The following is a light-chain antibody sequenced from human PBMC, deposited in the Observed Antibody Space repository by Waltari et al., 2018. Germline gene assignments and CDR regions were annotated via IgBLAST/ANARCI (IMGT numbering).Light chain of an antibody. Sequence: DIQMTHSPSSLSASVGDRFTITCRARENVNNLLNWYPQKPGKAPTLLLYKASTLQCAVPARFSGSGSATGYTFIISSLQSEGGATYHGQRGYGTPATVRPGTKLHI. CDR2: KAS. CDR3: QRGYGTPAT. J-gene: IGKJ3*01. V-gene: IGKV1-39*02. CDR1: ENVNNL.